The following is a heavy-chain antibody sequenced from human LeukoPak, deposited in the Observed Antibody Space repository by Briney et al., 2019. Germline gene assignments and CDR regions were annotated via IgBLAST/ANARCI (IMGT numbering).Heavy chain of an antibody. Sequence: GASVKVSCKASGYTFTSYDINWVRQATGQGLEWMGWMNPNSGNTGYAQKIQGRVTMTRNTSISTAYMELSSLRSEDTAVYYSARVGSAATHEYYYYYMDVWGKGTTVTVSS. V-gene: IGHV1-8*01. CDR3: ARVGSAATHEYYYYYMDV. J-gene: IGHJ6*03. D-gene: IGHD2-15*01. CDR1: GYTFTSYD. CDR2: MNPNSGNT.